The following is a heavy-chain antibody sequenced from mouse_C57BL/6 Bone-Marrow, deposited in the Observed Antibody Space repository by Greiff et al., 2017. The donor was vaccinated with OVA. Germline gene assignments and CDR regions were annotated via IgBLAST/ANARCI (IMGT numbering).Heavy chain of an antibody. CDR1: GYTFTTYP. CDR3: ARRAYPYYAMDY. Sequence: QVQLKESVAELVKPGASVKMSCKASGYTFTTYPIEWMKQNHGKSLEWIGNFHPYNDDTKYNEKFKGKATLTVEKSSSTVYLELSRLTSDDSAVYYCARRAYPYYAMDYWGQGTSVTVSS. D-gene: IGHD2-10*01. J-gene: IGHJ4*01. CDR2: FHPYNDDT. V-gene: IGHV1-47*01.